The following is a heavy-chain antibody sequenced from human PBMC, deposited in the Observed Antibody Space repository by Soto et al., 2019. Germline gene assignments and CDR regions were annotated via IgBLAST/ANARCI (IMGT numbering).Heavy chain of an antibody. D-gene: IGHD2-2*01. J-gene: IGHJ4*02. Sequence: GGSLRLSCTTSGFTFYNAWMSWVRQAPGKGLEWVGRIKSEIKGGTADYAAPVKDRFTISRDDSGNTLYLQMNSLKIEDTAVYYCTTEPLGYCSGPTCYDGGDYWGQGALVTVSS. CDR2: IKSEIKGGTA. CDR3: TTEPLGYCSGPTCYDGGDY. V-gene: IGHV3-15*01. CDR1: GFTFYNAW.